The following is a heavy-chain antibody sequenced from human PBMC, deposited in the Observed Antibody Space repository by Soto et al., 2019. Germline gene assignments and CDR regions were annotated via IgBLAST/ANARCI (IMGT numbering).Heavy chain of an antibody. CDR2: IIPIFGTA. D-gene: IGHD2-21*02. Sequence: SVKVSCKASGGTFSSYAISWVRQAPGQGLEWMGGIIPIFGTANYAQKFQGRVTITADESTSTAYMELSSLRSEDTAVYYCARETYCGGDCLNWFDPWGQGTLVTVS. J-gene: IGHJ5*02. V-gene: IGHV1-69*13. CDR3: ARETYCGGDCLNWFDP. CDR1: GGTFSSYA.